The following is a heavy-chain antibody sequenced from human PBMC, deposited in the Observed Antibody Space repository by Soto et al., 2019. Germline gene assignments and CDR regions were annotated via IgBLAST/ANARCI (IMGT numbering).Heavy chain of an antibody. CDR3: ARHGGSESYNWFAP. V-gene: IGHV3-66*04. J-gene: IGHJ5*02. Sequence: PGGSLRLSCAASGFTVSSNYMSWVRQAPGKGLESISVIYSGGSTYYADSVKGRFTISRDNSKNTLYLQMNSLRAEDTAVYYCARHGGSESYNWFAPWGQGTLVTVSS. CDR1: GFTVSSNY. D-gene: IGHD2-15*01. CDR2: IYSGGST.